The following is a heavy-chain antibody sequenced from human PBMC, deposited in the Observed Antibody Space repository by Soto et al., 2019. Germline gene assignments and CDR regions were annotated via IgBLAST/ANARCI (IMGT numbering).Heavy chain of an antibody. CDR1: GFTLSSYG. D-gene: IGHD3-22*01. J-gene: IGHJ6*02. V-gene: IGHV3-33*01. Sequence: PVGSLRLSCAASGFTLSSYGMHWARQAPGKGLEWVAVIWYDGSNKYYADSVKGRFTISRDNSKNTLYLQMNSLRAEDTAVYYCAREYYYDSSGSYYYYYGMDVWGQGTTVTVSS. CDR3: AREYYYDSSGSYYYYYGMDV. CDR2: IWYDGSNK.